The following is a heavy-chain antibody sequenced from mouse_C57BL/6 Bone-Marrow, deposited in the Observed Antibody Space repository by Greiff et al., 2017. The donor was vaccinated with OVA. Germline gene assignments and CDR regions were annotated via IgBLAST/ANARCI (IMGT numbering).Heavy chain of an antibody. CDR3: VRHLLREAFAY. CDR2: IRSKSNNYAT. CDR1: GFSFNTYA. J-gene: IGHJ3*01. D-gene: IGHD1-1*01. V-gene: IGHV10-1*01. Sequence: EVQLQESGGGLVQPKGSLKLSCAASGFSFNTYAMNWVRQAPGKGLEWVARIRSKSNNYATYYADSVKDRFTISRDDSESMLYLQMNNLKTEDTAMYYCVRHLLREAFAYWGQGTLVTVSA.